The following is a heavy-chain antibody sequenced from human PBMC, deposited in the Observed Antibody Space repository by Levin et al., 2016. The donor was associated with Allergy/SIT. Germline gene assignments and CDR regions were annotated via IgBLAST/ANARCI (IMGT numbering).Heavy chain of an antibody. CDR3: ARGDYDFWSRYYMDV. CDR2: INSDGSST. V-gene: IGHV3-74*01. J-gene: IGHJ6*03. D-gene: IGHD3-3*01. CDR1: GFTFSSYW. Sequence: GESLKISCAASGFTFSSYWMHWVRQAPGKGLVWVSRINSDGSSTSYADSVKGRFTISRDNAKNTLYLQMNSLRAEDTAVYYCARGDYDFWSRYYMDVWGKGTTVTVSS.